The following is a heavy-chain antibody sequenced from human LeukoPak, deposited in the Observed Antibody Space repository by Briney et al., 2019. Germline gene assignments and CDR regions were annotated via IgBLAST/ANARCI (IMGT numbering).Heavy chain of an antibody. V-gene: IGHV4-59*01. D-gene: IGHD6-13*01. Sequence: SETLSLTCTVSGGSISSYYWSWIRQPPGKGLEWIGYIYYSGSTNYNPSLKSRVTISVDTSKNQFSLKLSSVTAADTAVYYCARAGYSSSWYNYYYYGMDVWGQRTTVTVSS. CDR2: IYYSGST. J-gene: IGHJ6*02. CDR3: ARAGYSSSWYNYYYYGMDV. CDR1: GGSISSYY.